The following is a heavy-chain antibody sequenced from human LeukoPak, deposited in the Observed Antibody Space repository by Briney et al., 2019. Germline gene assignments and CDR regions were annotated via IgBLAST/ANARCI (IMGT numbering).Heavy chain of an antibody. V-gene: IGHV5-51*01. CDR2: IYPGDSDT. Sequence: GESLKISCKGSGYSFTSYWIGWVRQMPGKVLEWMGIIYPGDSDTRYSPSFQGQVAISADKSISTAYLQWSSLKASDTAMYYCARVFQANWFDPWGQGTLVTVSS. D-gene: IGHD2/OR15-2a*01. J-gene: IGHJ5*02. CDR3: ARVFQANWFDP. CDR1: GYSFTSYW.